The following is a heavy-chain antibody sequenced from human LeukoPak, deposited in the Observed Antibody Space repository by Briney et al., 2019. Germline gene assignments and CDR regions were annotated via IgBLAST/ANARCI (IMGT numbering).Heavy chain of an antibody. CDR3: AGLSHYFDSSGYYYVRFFDY. D-gene: IGHD3-22*01. V-gene: IGHV4-39*01. J-gene: IGHJ4*02. CDR1: GGSIISSTYY. Sequence: SETLSPTCTVSGGSIISSTYYWGWIRQPPGKGLEWIGTIFHSGNTYYNPSLQSRVTISVDTSKNQFSLKLSYVTAADTAVYYCAGLSHYFDSSGYYYVRFFDYWGQGTLVTVSS. CDR2: IFHSGNT.